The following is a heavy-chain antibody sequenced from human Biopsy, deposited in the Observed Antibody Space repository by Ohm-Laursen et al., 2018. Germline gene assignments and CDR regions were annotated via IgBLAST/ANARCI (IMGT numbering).Heavy chain of an antibody. CDR3: ARWETTLGRSLDS. V-gene: IGHV1-8*01. Sequence: ASVKVSCKASGYTFTSHDINWVRQATGQGLEWMGWMSPNTGNTVYAQRFQDRVTMTSDTSTGTAYMELTSLTSDDTAVYFCARWETTLGRSLDSWGQEPWSPSPQ. CDR2: MSPNTGNT. J-gene: IGHJ5*01. CDR1: GYTFTSHD. D-gene: IGHD1-26*01.